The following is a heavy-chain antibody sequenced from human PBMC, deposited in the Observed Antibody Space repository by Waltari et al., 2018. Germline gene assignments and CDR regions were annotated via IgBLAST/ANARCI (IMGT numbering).Heavy chain of an antibody. D-gene: IGHD3-16*02. V-gene: IGHV4-61*02. J-gene: IGHJ3*02. Sequence: QVQLQESGPGLVKPSQTLSLTCTVSGGSISSGSYYWSWIRQPAGKGLEWIGRIYTSGSTNYNPSLKSRVTISLDTSKNLFSLKLSSVTAADTAVYYCARDRIYDYVWGSYRSDAFDIWGQGTMVTVSS. CDR2: IYTSGST. CDR3: ARDRIYDYVWGSYRSDAFDI. CDR1: GGSISSGSYY.